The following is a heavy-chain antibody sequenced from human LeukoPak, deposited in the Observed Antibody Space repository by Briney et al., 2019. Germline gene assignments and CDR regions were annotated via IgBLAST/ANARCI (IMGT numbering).Heavy chain of an antibody. Sequence: PGGSLRLSCAASGFTFSNYWMNWVRQAPGKGLVCVSHIHSDGSGASYADSVKGRFTISRDNAKNTLYLQMNSLRADDTAVYYCARDSRVSRRAMDVWGQGTTVTVSS. D-gene: IGHD2-2*01. CDR1: GFTFSNYW. V-gene: IGHV3-74*01. J-gene: IGHJ6*02. CDR3: ARDSRVSRRAMDV. CDR2: IHSDGSGA.